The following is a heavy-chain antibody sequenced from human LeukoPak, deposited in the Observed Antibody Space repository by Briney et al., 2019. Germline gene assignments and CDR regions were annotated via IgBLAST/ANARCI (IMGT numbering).Heavy chain of an antibody. V-gene: IGHV5-51*01. D-gene: IGHD6-13*01. CDR2: IYPGDSDT. CDR3: ARHPIAAGGAYNWFDP. CDR1: GYSFTSYW. J-gene: IGHJ5*02. Sequence: GESLKISCKGSGYSFTSYWIGWVRQMPGKGLEWMGIIYPGDSDTRYSPSFQGQVTISADKSISTAYLQWISLKASDTAMYYCARHPIAAGGAYNWFDPWGQGTLVTVSS.